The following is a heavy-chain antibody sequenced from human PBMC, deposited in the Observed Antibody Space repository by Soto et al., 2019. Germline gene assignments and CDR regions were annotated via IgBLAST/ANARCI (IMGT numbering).Heavy chain of an antibody. CDR1: GGTFSSNA. D-gene: IGHD5-18*01. J-gene: IGHJ4*02. CDR3: ATGGRGDSSAPRFYFEF. V-gene: IGHV1-69*12. Sequence: QVQLVQSGAEVKKPGSSVKVTCKASGGTFSSNAISCVRQAPGQGLEWMGGIIPIFGTAHYAQKFQGRVTITADESTSTASMELSSLKSEDTAVYYCATGGRGDSSAPRFYFEFWGQGTLVTVSS. CDR2: IIPIFGTA.